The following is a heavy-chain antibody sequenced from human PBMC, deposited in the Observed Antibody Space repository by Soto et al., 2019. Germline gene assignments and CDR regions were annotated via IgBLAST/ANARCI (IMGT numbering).Heavy chain of an antibody. V-gene: IGHV4-34*01. CDR3: ARRMGDV. Sequence: QVQLQQWGAGLLKPSETLSLTCAVYGGSFSGYYWSWIRQPPGKGLEGIGEINHSGSTNYNPSLKSRVTISVDTSKNQFSLKLSSVTTADTAVYYCARRMGDVWGQGTTVTVSS. D-gene: IGHD2-8*01. J-gene: IGHJ6*02. CDR1: GGSFSGYY. CDR2: INHSGST.